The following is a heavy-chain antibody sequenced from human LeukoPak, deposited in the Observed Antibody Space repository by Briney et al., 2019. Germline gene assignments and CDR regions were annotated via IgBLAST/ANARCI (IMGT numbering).Heavy chain of an antibody. Sequence: GGSLRLSCAASGFTFDDYAMSWVRQAPGKGLEWVSVIYSGGSTYYADSVKGRFTISRDNAKNSLYLQMNSLRAEDTAVYYCARVDWYCSSTSCPPDYWGQGTLVTVSS. CDR1: GFTFDDYA. CDR3: ARVDWYCSSTSCPPDY. CDR2: IYSGGST. V-gene: IGHV3-66*02. J-gene: IGHJ4*02. D-gene: IGHD2-2*01.